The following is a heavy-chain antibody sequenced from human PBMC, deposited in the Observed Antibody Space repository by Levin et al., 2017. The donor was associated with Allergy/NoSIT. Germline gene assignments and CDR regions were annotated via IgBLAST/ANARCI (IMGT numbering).Heavy chain of an antibody. V-gene: IGHV4-61*01. CDR3: ARGEYYYDSSGYYSLTG. CDR2: IYYSGST. Sequence: SETLSLTCTVSGGSVSSGSYYWSWIRQPPGKGLEWIGYIYYSGSTNYNPSLKSRVTISVDTSKNQFSLKLSSVTAADTAVYYCARGEYYYDSSGYYSLTGWGQGTLVTVSS. CDR1: GGSVSSGSYY. J-gene: IGHJ4*02. D-gene: IGHD3-22*01.